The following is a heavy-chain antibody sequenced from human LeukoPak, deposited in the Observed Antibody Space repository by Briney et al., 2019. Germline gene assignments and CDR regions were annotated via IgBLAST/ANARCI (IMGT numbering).Heavy chain of an antibody. J-gene: IGHJ6*02. Sequence: GGSLRLSCAASAFTFSSYSMNWVRQAPGKGLEWVSYISSSSSTIYYADSVKGRFTISRDNAKNSLYLQMNSLRDEDTAVYYCARGGSGYGDYSYFFGLDVWGQGTTVTVSS. CDR3: ARGGSGYGDYSYFFGLDV. D-gene: IGHD5-12*01. V-gene: IGHV3-48*02. CDR1: AFTFSSYS. CDR2: ISSSSSTI.